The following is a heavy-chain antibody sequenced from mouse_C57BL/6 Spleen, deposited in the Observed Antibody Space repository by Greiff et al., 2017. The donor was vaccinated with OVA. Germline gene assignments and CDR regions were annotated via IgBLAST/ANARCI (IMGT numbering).Heavy chain of an antibody. CDR2: ISSGGSYT. V-gene: IGHV5-6*01. Sequence: EVKVVESGGDLVKPGGSLKLSCAASGFTFSSYGMSWVRQTPDKRLEWVATISSGGSYTYYPDSVKGRFTISRDNAKNTLYLQMSSLKSEDTAMYYCARHALLLYYFDYWGQGTTLTVSS. J-gene: IGHJ2*01. D-gene: IGHD2-10*01. CDR3: ARHALLLYYFDY. CDR1: GFTFSSYG.